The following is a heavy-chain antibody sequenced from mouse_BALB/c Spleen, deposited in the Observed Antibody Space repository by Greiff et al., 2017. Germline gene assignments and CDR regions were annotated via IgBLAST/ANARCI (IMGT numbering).Heavy chain of an antibody. Sequence: EVQLQQSGAELVKPGASVKLSCTASGFNIKDTYMHWVKQRPEQGLEWIGRIDPANGNTKYDPKFQGKATITADTSSNTAYLQLSSLTSEDTAVYYCAREDPSYYGYAMDYWGQGTSVTVSS. V-gene: IGHV14-3*02. D-gene: IGHD1-1*01. CDR3: AREDPSYYGYAMDY. CDR1: GFNIKDTY. J-gene: IGHJ4*01. CDR2: IDPANGNT.